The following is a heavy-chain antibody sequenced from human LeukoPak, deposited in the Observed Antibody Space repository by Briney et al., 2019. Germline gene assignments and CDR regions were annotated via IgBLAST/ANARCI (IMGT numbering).Heavy chain of an antibody. CDR3: GRDPPSGSWPFDY. V-gene: IGHV3-30*02. CDR2: IRYDGSNK. CDR1: GFAFSNYG. Sequence: GGSLRLSCAASGFAFSNYGMNWVRQAPGKGLEWVAFIRYDGSNKYYADSVKGRFTISRDSSKNTLYLQMNSLRPEDTAVYYCGRDPPSGSWPFDYWGQGTLVTVSS. J-gene: IGHJ4*02. D-gene: IGHD1-26*01.